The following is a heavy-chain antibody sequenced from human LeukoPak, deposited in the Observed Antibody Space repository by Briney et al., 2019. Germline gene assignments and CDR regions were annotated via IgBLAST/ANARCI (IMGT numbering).Heavy chain of an antibody. CDR3: ARLGYGAGAFDI. CDR2: IYAGDSDT. CDR1: GYSFTSFW. V-gene: IGHV5-51*01. D-gene: IGHD3-10*01. J-gene: IGHJ3*02. Sequence: ESLKISCKGSGYSFTSFWIGWVRQMPGKGLEWMGIIYAGDSDTGYSPSFQGQVTISADKSISTAYLQWSSPKASDTAIYYCARLGYGAGAFDIWGQGTMVTVSS.